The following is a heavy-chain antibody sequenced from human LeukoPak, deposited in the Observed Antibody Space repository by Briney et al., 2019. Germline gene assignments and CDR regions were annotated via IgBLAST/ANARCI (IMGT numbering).Heavy chain of an antibody. Sequence: SETLSLTCAVYSGSFSGYYWTWIRQPPGKGLEWIGEIKHSGRTTYTPSLKSRVSISVDPSKNQFSLKLSSVTAADTAVYYCAARKYSYVNYWGQGTLVTVSS. CDR3: AARKYSYVNY. CDR1: SGSFSGYY. V-gene: IGHV4-34*01. J-gene: IGHJ4*02. CDR2: IKHSGRT. D-gene: IGHD5-18*01.